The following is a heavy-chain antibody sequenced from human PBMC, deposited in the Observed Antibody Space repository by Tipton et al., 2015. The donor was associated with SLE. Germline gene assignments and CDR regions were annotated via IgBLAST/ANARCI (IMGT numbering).Heavy chain of an antibody. CDR1: GGSISSSSYY. CDR3: ARDLAGVKDY. D-gene: IGHD3-10*01. Sequence: TLSLTCTVSGGSISSSSYYWGWIRQPPGKGLEWIGSIYYSGSTYYNPSLKSRVAMSVDTSKNQFSLRLSSVTAADTGMYYCARDLAGVKDYWGQGTLVTVSS. CDR2: IYYSGST. V-gene: IGHV4-39*07. J-gene: IGHJ4*02.